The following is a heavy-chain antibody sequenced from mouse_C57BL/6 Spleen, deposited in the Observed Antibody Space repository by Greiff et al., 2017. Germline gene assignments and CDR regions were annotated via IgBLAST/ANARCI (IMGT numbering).Heavy chain of an antibody. J-gene: IGHJ1*03. CDR2: IDPSDSYT. Sequence: VQLQQPGAELVMPGASVKLSCKASGYTFTSYWMHWVKQRPGQGLEWIGEIDPSDSYTNYNQKFKGKSTLTVDKSSSTAYMQLSSLTSEDSAVYDCARQGYGSSYRWYFDVWGTGTTVTVSS. D-gene: IGHD1-1*01. CDR3: ARQGYGSSYRWYFDV. V-gene: IGHV1-69*01. CDR1: GYTFTSYW.